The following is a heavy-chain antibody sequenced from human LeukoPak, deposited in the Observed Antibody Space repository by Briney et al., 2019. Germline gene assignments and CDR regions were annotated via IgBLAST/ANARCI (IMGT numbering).Heavy chain of an antibody. CDR1: GFAFSSYW. CDR3: ARVGTWELQRVFDF. V-gene: IGHV3-7*01. J-gene: IGHJ4*02. D-gene: IGHD4-23*01. Sequence: GESLRLSCATSGFAFSSYWMTWVRQVPGKGLEWVANINRGGNEKYYVDSVKGRFTISRDNAKNSVDLQMDSLRVEDTAVYYCARVGTWELQRVFDFWGQGTLVTVSS. CDR2: INRGGNEK.